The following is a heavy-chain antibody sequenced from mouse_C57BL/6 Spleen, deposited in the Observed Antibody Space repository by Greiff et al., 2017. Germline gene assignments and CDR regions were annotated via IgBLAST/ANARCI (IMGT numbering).Heavy chain of an antibody. J-gene: IGHJ2*01. CDR3: ARRTDLLYDY. D-gene: IGHD2-1*01. CDR2: IYPGDGDT. V-gene: IGHV1-82*01. Sequence: VMLVESGPELVKPGASVKISCKASGYAFSSSWMNWVKQRPGKGLEWIGRIYPGDGDTNYNGKFKGKATLTADKSSSTAYMQLSSLTSEDSAVYFCARRTDLLYDYWGQGTTLTVSS. CDR1: GYAFSSSW.